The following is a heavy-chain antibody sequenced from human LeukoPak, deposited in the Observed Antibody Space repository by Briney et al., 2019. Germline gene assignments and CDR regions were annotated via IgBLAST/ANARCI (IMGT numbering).Heavy chain of an antibody. CDR1: GFTFRSYA. CDR3: ALNWNCDY. J-gene: IGHJ4*02. Sequence: PGGSLRLSCAASGFTFRSYAMSWVRQAPGKGLEWVSAISNSGGSAYYADSVKGRFTISRDNSKNTLYLQMNSLRAEDTAVYYCALNWNCDYWGQGTLVTVSS. D-gene: IGHD1-1*01. V-gene: IGHV3-23*01. CDR2: ISNSGGSA.